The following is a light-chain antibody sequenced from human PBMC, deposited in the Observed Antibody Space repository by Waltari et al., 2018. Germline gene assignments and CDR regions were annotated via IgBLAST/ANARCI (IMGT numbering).Light chain of an antibody. J-gene: IGKJ2*01. CDR3: QQYFSYPLYT. V-gene: IGKV1-8*01. CDR1: QSISSY. CDR2: AAS. Sequence: AIRRTQSPSALPASTGDRVTITCRASQSISSYLAWYQQKPGKAPKLLIYAASTLQSGVPSRFSGSGSGTDFTLTISCLQSEDFATYYCQQYFSYPLYTFGQGTKLEIK.